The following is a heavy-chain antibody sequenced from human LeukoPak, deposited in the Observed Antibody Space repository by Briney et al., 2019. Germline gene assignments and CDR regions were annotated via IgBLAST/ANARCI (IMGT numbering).Heavy chain of an antibody. CDR3: ARAQYYDILTGYYTRGDYFDY. D-gene: IGHD3-9*01. V-gene: IGHV5-51*01. CDR2: IYPGDSDT. Sequence: GESLKISCKGSGYSFTSYWIGWVRQMPGKGVEWMGIIYPGDSDTRYSPSFQGQVTISADKSISTAYLQWSSLKASDTAMYYCARAQYYDILTGYYTRGDYFDYWGQGTLVTVSS. J-gene: IGHJ4*02. CDR1: GYSFTSYW.